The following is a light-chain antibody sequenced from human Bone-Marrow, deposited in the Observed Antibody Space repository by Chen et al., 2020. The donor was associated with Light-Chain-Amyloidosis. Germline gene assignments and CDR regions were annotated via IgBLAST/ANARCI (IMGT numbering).Light chain of an antibody. CDR1: DLPTKY. CDR2: RDT. CDR3: QSADSSGTYEVI. J-gene: IGLJ2*01. V-gene: IGLV3-25*03. Sequence: SYELTQPPSVSVSPGQTARITCSGDDLPTKYAYWYQQKPGPAPVLGIHRDTERPSGSSERFSGSSSGTTATLTISGVQAEDEADYHCQSADSSGTYEVIFGGGTKLTVL.